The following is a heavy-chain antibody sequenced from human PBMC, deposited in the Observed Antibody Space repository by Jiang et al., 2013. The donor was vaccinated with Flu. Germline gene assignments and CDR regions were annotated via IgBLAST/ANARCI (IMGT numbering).Heavy chain of an antibody. CDR2: ISSSSSYI. Sequence: QLVESGGGLVKPGGSLRLSCAASGFTFSSYSMNWVRQAPGKGLEWVSSISSSSSYIYYADSVKGRFTISRDNAKNSLYLQMNSLRAEDTAVYYCARDKIQLWFDAFDIWGQGTMVTVSS. CDR3: ARDKIQLWFDAFDI. D-gene: IGHD5-18*01. CDR1: GFTFSSYS. V-gene: IGHV3-21*01. J-gene: IGHJ3*02.